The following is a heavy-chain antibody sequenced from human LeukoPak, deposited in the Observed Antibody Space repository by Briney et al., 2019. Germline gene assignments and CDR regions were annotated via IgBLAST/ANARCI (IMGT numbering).Heavy chain of an antibody. CDR2: INPSGGST. Sequence: ASVKVSCKASGYTFTSYGISWVRQAPGQGLEWMGIINPSGGSTSYAQKFQGRVTMTRDMSTSTVYMELSSLRSEDTAVCYCARDDSPTYYYGSSGAVLWGQGTLVTVSS. J-gene: IGHJ4*02. CDR3: ARDDSPTYYYGSSGAVL. CDR1: GYTFTSYG. D-gene: IGHD3-22*01. V-gene: IGHV1-46*01.